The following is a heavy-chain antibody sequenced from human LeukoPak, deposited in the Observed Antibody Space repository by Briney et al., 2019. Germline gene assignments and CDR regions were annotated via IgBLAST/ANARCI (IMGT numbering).Heavy chain of an antibody. Sequence: TGGSLRLSCAASGFTFSSYAMSWVRQAPGKGLEWDSAISGSGGSTYYADSVKGRFTISRDNSKNTLYLQMNSLRAEDTAVYYCAKAYDILTGYYLDYWGQGTLVTVSS. CDR3: AKAYDILTGYYLDY. J-gene: IGHJ4*02. CDR2: ISGSGGST. V-gene: IGHV3-23*01. D-gene: IGHD3-9*01. CDR1: GFTFSSYA.